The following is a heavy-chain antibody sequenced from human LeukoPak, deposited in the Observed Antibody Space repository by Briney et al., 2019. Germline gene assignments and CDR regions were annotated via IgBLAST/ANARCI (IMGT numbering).Heavy chain of an antibody. CDR3: AREGVGAPHYFGY. Sequence: ASVKVSCKASGYTFTSYYMHWVRQAPGQGLEWMGIINPSGGSTSYAQKFQGRVTMTRDTSTSTAYMELSSLRSVDTAVYYCAREGVGAPHYFGYWGQGTLVTVSS. CDR2: INPSGGST. V-gene: IGHV1-46*01. J-gene: IGHJ4*02. CDR1: GYTFTSYY. D-gene: IGHD1-26*01.